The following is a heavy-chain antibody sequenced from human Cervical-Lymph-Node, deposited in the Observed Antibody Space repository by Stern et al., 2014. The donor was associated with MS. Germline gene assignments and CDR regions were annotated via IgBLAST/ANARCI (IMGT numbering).Heavy chain of an antibody. Sequence: EVQLVESGGGLVQPGGSLRLSCAASGFTFSTSAMTWVRQAPGKGLEWVSAIGGSHDLTYYGDSVKGRFTISRDMSKRTLYLQMDSLRVEDTAVYYCAKGGSYCDFWGQGTLVTVSS. J-gene: IGHJ4*02. V-gene: IGHV3-23*04. CDR1: GFTFSTSA. CDR3: AKGGSYCDF. D-gene: IGHD2-21*01. CDR2: IGGSHDLT.